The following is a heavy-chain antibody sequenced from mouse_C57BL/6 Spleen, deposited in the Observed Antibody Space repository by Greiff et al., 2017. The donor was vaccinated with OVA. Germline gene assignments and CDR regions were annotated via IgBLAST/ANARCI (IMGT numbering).Heavy chain of an antibody. CDR1: GFTFSDHY. V-gene: IGHV5-16*01. CDR3: ASVYYGSSYYFDY. Sequence: EVQLVESEGGLVQPGSSMKLSCTASGFTFSDHYMAWVRQVPEKGLEWVANINYDGSSTYYLDSLKSRFIISRDNAKNILYLQMSSLKSEDTATYYCASVYYGSSYYFDYWGQGTTLTVSS. D-gene: IGHD1-1*01. J-gene: IGHJ2*01. CDR2: INYDGSST.